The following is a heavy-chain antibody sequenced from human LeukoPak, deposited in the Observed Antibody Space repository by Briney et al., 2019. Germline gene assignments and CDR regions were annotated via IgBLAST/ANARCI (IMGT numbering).Heavy chain of an antibody. D-gene: IGHD3-10*02. CDR1: GGSISLYY. Sequence: SETLSLTCTISGGSISLYYWNWIRQPAGKGLERIGLLHPSGSTTYNPSLESRVTMSLDTSNNQFSLNLTSVTAADTAVYYCATMFGDSSDFDHWGQGILVTVSS. J-gene: IGHJ4*02. CDR3: ATMFGDSSDFDH. CDR2: LHPSGST. V-gene: IGHV4-4*07.